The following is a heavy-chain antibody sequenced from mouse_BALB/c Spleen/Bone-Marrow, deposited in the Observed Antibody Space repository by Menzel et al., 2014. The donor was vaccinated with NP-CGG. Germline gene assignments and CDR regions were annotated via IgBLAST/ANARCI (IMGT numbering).Heavy chain of an antibody. CDR3: ARSGYYGSSYFDY. V-gene: IGHV1-20*02. Sequence: EVKLMESGPELVKPGASVKTSCKASGYSFTGYFMNWVMQSHGKSLEWIGRINPYNGDTFYNQKFKGKATLTVDKSSSTAHMELRSLASEDSAVYYCARSGYYGSSYFDYWGQGTTLTVSS. J-gene: IGHJ2*01. D-gene: IGHD1-1*01. CDR1: GYSFTGYF. CDR2: INPYNGDT.